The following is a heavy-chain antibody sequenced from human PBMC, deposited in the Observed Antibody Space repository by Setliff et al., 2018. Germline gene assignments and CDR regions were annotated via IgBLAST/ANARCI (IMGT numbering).Heavy chain of an antibody. CDR3: ARDPLYSGGYGPEFYFDY. CDR2: ISGYNGNT. Sequence: ASVKVSCKASGYTFTSYGISWVRQAPGQGLEWMGWISGYNGNTNYAQNFQGRVTMTTDTSTSTAYMELRSLRSDDTAVYYCARDPLYSGGYGPEFYFDYWGQGTLVTVSS. J-gene: IGHJ4*02. D-gene: IGHD1-26*01. CDR1: GYTFTSYG. V-gene: IGHV1-18*01.